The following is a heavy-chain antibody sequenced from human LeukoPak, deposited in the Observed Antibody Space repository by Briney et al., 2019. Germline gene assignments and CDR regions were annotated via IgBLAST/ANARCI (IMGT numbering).Heavy chain of an antibody. J-gene: IGHJ5*02. D-gene: IGHD3-10*01. Sequence: ASVKVSCKASGYTFTGYYMHRVRQAPGQGLEWMGWINPNSGGTNYAQKFQGRVTMTRDTSISTAYMELSRLRSDDTAVYYCARDPRVWFGELLGPTWGQGTLVTVSS. CDR3: ARDPRVWFGELLGPT. CDR2: INPNSGGT. V-gene: IGHV1-2*02. CDR1: GYTFTGYY.